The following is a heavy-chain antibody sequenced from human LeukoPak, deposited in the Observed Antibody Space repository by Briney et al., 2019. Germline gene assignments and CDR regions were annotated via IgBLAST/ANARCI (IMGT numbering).Heavy chain of an antibody. Sequence: SETLSLTCTVSGGSISSYYWSWIRQPAGKGLEWIRRIYTSGSTNYNPSLKSRVTMSVDTSKNQFSLKLSSVTAADTAVYYCAATGPYCYDSSGNGAHFDYWGQGTLVTVSS. CDR3: AATGPYCYDSSGNGAHFDY. CDR2: IYTSGST. J-gene: IGHJ4*02. CDR1: GGSISSYY. V-gene: IGHV4-4*07. D-gene: IGHD3-22*01.